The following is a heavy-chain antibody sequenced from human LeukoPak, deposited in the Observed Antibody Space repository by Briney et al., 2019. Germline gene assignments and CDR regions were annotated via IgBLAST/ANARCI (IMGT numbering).Heavy chain of an antibody. CDR3: ASESNYYGSGSYYNGVWFDP. Sequence: ASVKVSCKASGYTFTDYYMHWVRQAPGQGLEWMGRINPKSDGTNYAQKFQGRVTMTRDTSISTDYMELSRLRSDDTAVYYCASESNYYGSGSYYNGVWFDPWGQGTLVTVSS. V-gene: IGHV1-2*06. J-gene: IGHJ5*02. CDR2: INPKSDGT. D-gene: IGHD3-10*01. CDR1: GYTFTDYY.